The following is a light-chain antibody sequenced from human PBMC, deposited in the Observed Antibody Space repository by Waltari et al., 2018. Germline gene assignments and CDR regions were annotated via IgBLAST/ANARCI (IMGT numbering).Light chain of an antibody. Sequence: DVVMTQSPLPLTVTLGQPASIFCKSSQSLVHSDGNTHLNWFQQRPGQSPRRLIYRVSNRDSGVPDRFSGSGSGTDFTLKISRVEADDVGVYYCMQGTHWPYTFGQGTKLDIK. J-gene: IGKJ2*01. CDR2: RVS. CDR3: MQGTHWPYT. CDR1: QSLVHSDGNTH. V-gene: IGKV2-30*02.